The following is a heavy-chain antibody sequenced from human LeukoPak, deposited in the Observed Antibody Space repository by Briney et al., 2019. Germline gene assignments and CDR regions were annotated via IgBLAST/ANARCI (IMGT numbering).Heavy chain of an antibody. CDR3: AKRGLGDREAFDI. CDR2: NSGSGGST. J-gene: IGHJ3*02. D-gene: IGHD2-21*02. CDR1: GFTFSSYA. V-gene: IGHV3-23*01. Sequence: PGGSLRLSCTTSGFTFSSYALSGVRQAPGKGLEWVSSNSGSGGSTYYADSVEGRFTISRDNSKNTLYLQMNSLRAEDTAVYYCAKRGLGDREAFDIWGQGTMVTVSS.